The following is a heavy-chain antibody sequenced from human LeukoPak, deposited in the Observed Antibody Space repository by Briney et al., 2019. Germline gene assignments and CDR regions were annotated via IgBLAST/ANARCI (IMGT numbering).Heavy chain of an antibody. CDR3: AKWDDYDILTGSILDAFDI. CDR2: ISGSGGST. CDR1: GFTFSSYA. V-gene: IGHV3-23*01. Sequence: SGGSLRLSCAASGFTFSSYAMSWVRQAPGKGLEWVSAISGSGGSTYYADSVKGRFTISRDNSKNTLYLQMNSLRAEDTAVYYCAKWDDYDILTGSILDAFDIWGQGTMVTVSS. D-gene: IGHD3-9*01. J-gene: IGHJ3*02.